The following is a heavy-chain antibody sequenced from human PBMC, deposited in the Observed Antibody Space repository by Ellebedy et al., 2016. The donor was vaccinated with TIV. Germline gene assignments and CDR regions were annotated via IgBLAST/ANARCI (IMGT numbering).Heavy chain of an antibody. D-gene: IGHD3-10*01. CDR3: ARDFTTVRGVMNPFDH. Sequence: SETLSLTXTVSGGSVSSSSNYWAWIRQPPGKGLEWIGSIYYTGSTYYNPSLKSRVTISEDMSKSQFSLQLNSVTPEDTAVYYCARDFTTVRGVMNPFDHWGQGILVTVSS. CDR1: GGSVSSSSNY. V-gene: IGHV4-39*07. J-gene: IGHJ5*02. CDR2: IYYTGST.